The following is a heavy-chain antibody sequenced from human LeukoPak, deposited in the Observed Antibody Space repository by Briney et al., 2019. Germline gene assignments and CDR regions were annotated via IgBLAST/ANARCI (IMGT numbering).Heavy chain of an antibody. J-gene: IGHJ4*02. CDR1: GFTFSSYG. D-gene: IGHD3-22*01. CDR2: ISYDGSNK. V-gene: IGHV3-30*18. Sequence: LPGRSLRLSCAASGFTFSSYGMHWVRQAPGKGLEWVAVISYDGSNKYYADSVKGRFTISRDNSKNTLYLQMNSLRAGDTAVYYCAKDRPYYYDSSGYGHYWGQGTLVTVSS. CDR3: AKDRPYYYDSSGYGHY.